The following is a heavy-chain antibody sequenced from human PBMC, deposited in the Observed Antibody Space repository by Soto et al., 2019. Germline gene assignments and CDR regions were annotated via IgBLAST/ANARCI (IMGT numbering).Heavy chain of an antibody. CDR3: ARGGTTFGVVEKNGFDP. CDR1: GASISSVGYS. V-gene: IGHV4-30-2*01. J-gene: IGHJ5*02. D-gene: IGHD3-3*01. CDR2: IYHSGST. Sequence: QLQLQESGSGLVKPSQTLSLTCAVSGASISSVGYSWSWVRQPPGKGREWIGYIYHSGSTYYNPSLRSRVTVSVDRSKNQFYLKLRYGTAEDTAVYYCARGGTTFGVVEKNGFDPWGQGTLVPGSS.